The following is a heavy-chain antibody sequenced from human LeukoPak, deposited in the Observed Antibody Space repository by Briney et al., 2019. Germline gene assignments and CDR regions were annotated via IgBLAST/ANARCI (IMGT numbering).Heavy chain of an antibody. CDR3: AELGITMIGGV. D-gene: IGHD3-10*02. Sequence: PGGPLRLSCAASGFIFKTYTMNWVRQAPGKGLEWVSYISSSGSTIYYADSVKGRFTISRDNAKNSLYLQMNSLRAEDTAVYYCAELGITMIGGVWGKGTTVTISS. J-gene: IGHJ6*04. CDR2: ISSSGSTI. V-gene: IGHV3-48*04. CDR1: GFIFKTYT.